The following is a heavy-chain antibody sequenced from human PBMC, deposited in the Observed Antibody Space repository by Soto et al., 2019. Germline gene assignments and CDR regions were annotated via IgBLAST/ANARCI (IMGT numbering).Heavy chain of an antibody. CDR3: ARNLMDYDILTGYYMAYYFDY. CDR1: GGTFSNDI. D-gene: IGHD3-9*01. V-gene: IGHV1-69*08. CDR2: IIPLLDTT. Sequence: SVKVSCKTSGGTFSNDIITWVRQAPGQGLEWMGRIIPLLDTTNYAQKFQGRVTITADKSTGTAYMELNSLRSEDTAVYYCARNLMDYDILTGYYMAYYFDYWGQGTLVTVSS. J-gene: IGHJ4*02.